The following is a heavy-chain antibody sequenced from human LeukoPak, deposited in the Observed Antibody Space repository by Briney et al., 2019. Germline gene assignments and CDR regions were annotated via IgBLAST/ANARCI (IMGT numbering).Heavy chain of an antibody. Sequence: GGSLRLSCAASGFTFSSYGMHRVRQAPGKGLEWVAFIRYDGSNKYYADSVKGRFTISRDNSKNTLYLQMNSLRAEDTAVYYCARPGVVRGVIDYWGQGTLVTVSS. J-gene: IGHJ4*02. CDR2: IRYDGSNK. CDR3: ARPGVVRGVIDY. V-gene: IGHV3-30*02. CDR1: GFTFSSYG. D-gene: IGHD3-10*01.